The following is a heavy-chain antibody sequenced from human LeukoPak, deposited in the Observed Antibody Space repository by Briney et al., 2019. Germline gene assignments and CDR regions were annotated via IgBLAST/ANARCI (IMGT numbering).Heavy chain of an antibody. CDR2: ISGSGGST. Sequence: GGSLRLSCAASGFTFSSYAMSWVRQAPGKGLEWVSAISGSGGSTYYADSVKGRFTISRDNSKNTLYLQRNSLGAEDTAVYYCPQDGVLLWFGEGGQGTLVTVSS. J-gene: IGHJ4*02. CDR3: PQDGVLLWFGE. D-gene: IGHD3-10*01. V-gene: IGHV3-23*01. CDR1: GFTFSSYA.